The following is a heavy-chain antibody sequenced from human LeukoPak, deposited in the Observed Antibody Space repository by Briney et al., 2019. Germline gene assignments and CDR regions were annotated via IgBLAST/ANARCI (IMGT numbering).Heavy chain of an antibody. V-gene: IGHV3-21*01. CDR1: GFTFSSYS. CDR3: APGGGYNYLGVY. D-gene: IGHD5-24*01. CDR2: ISSSSSYI. Sequence: GGSLRLSCAASGFTFSSYSMNWVRQAPGKGLEWVSSISSSSSYIYYADSVKGRITISRDNAKNSLYLQMNSLRAEDTAVYYCAPGGGYNYLGVYWGQGTLVTVSS. J-gene: IGHJ4*02.